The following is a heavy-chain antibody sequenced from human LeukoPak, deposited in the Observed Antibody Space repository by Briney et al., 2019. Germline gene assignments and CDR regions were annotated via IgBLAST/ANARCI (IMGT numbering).Heavy chain of an antibody. CDR2: IYIFSGST. D-gene: IGHD6-13*01. J-gene: IGHJ3*02. CDR3: ARGKGGEQQLVQTYEDDAFDI. CDR1: GGSISSGRNY. V-gene: IGHV4-61*02. Sequence: SETLSLTCTVSGGSISSGRNYWTWIRQPAGKGLEWIGRIYIFSGSTNYNPSLKSRVTISVDTSKNQFSLKLSSVTAADTAVYYCARGKGGEQQLVQTYEDDAFDIWGQGTMVTVSS.